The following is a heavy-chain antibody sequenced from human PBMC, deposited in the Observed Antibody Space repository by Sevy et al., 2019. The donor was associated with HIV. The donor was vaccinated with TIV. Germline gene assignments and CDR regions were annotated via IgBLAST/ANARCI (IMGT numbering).Heavy chain of an antibody. V-gene: IGHV3-20*04. D-gene: IGHD3-3*01. J-gene: IGHJ6*02. CDR3: GRGGMFSSYYDCWSGSTPESSRDV. CDR1: GFTFDDYG. CDR2: INWNGGST. Sequence: GGSLRLSCAASGFTFDDYGMSWVRQVPGKGLEWISGINWNGGSTGYADSLKGRFTIARDNDKKSLFLQMNSMSAEYMDLYFCGRGGMFSSYYDCWSGSTPESSRDVWGQGTTVTVSS.